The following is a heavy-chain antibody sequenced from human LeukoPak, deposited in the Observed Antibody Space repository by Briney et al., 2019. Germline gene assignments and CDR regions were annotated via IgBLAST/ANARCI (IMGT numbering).Heavy chain of an antibody. CDR3: ARDFGPYGMDV. Sequence: GGSLRLSCAASRFIFNSSWMHCVRQAPGTGLVWVSRINSDGSTTNYADSVKGRFTISRDNAMSTLYLQMNSLRAEDTAVYSTARDFGPYGMDVWGQGTTVTVSS. CDR1: RFIFNSSW. CDR2: INSDGSTT. D-gene: IGHD3-16*01. V-gene: IGHV3-74*01. J-gene: IGHJ6*02.